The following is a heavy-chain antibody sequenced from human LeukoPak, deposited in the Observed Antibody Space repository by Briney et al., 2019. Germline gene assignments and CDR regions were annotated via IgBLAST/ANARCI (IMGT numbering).Heavy chain of an antibody. D-gene: IGHD4-17*01. J-gene: IGHJ4*02. CDR1: GGSISSYD. CDR2: ISHSGNT. Sequence: SETLSLTCTVSGGSISSYDWSWIRQPPGRGLEWIAYISHSGNTNYNPSLKSRVTISADTSKNQFSLKLSSVTAADTAVYYCARTSPSTAIDYWGQGTLVTVSS. CDR3: ARTSPSTAIDY. V-gene: IGHV4-59*01.